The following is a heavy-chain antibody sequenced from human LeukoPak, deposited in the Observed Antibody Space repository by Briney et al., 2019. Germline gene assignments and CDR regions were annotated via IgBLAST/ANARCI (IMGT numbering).Heavy chain of an antibody. CDR1: GFTFSSYG. V-gene: IGHV3-23*01. CDR3: AKALLEWFGELSSDYYCGMDV. CDR2: ISGSGGST. D-gene: IGHD3-10*01. Sequence: GGSLRLSCAASGFTFSSYGMGWVRQALGKGLEWVSAISGSGGSTYYADSVKGRFTISRDNSKNTLYLQMNSLRAEDTATYYCAKALLEWFGELSSDYYCGMDVWGQGTTVTVSS. J-gene: IGHJ6*02.